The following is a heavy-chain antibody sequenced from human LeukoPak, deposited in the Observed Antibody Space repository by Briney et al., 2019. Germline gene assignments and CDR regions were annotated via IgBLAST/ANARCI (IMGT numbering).Heavy chain of an antibody. Sequence: GGSLRLSCAASGFTFSSYAMHWVRQAQGTGKELVSVISYDGSNKYYEDSVKGRFTISRDNSKNTLYLQMHSLRAEDTAVYYCAKGGWLLEPYIDYWGQGTLVTVSS. D-gene: IGHD3-9*01. CDR1: GFTFSSYA. V-gene: IGHV3-30-3*01. CDR2: ISYDGSNK. J-gene: IGHJ4*02. CDR3: AKGGWLLEPYIDY.